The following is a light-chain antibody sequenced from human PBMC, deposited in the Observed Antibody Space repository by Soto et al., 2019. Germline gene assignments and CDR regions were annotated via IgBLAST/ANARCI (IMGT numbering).Light chain of an antibody. V-gene: IGKV3-20*01. Sequence: EIVWTQSPCTLSLSPGDRATLSCMASESVRSSSLAWYQHKPGQAPRLVISGTSRRATGIPDRFSGSGSGTDFTLTINRLEPEDFAMYCCQQYGSMWTFGQGTKVDIK. CDR1: ESVRSSS. J-gene: IGKJ1*01. CDR3: QQYGSMWT. CDR2: GTS.